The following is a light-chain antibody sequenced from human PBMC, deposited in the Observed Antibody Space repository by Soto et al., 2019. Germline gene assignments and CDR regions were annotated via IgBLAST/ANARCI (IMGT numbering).Light chain of an antibody. J-gene: IGKJ5*01. CDR1: QSVSSIY. CDR2: GTS. Sequence: EIVLTQSPGTLSLSPGERATLSCRASQSVSSIYLAWYQQKPGQAPRLLIYGTSSRAIGIPDRFSGSGSGTDFTLTISRLEPEDFVVYHCQQYGSLPITFGQGTRLEMK. V-gene: IGKV3-20*01. CDR3: QQYGSLPIT.